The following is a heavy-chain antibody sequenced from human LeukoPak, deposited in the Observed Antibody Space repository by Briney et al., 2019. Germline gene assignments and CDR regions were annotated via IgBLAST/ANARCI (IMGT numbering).Heavy chain of an antibody. CDR3: ARQDIVVGYGWYFDL. D-gene: IGHD2-15*01. CDR2: IYYSGST. J-gene: IGHJ2*01. Sequence: SETLSLTCTVSGGSISSSSYYWGWIRQPPGKGLEWIGSIYYSGSTYYNPSLKSRVTISVDTSKNQFSLKLSSVTAADTAVYYCARQDIVVGYGWYFDLWGRGTLVTVSS. V-gene: IGHV4-39*07. CDR1: GGSISSSSYY.